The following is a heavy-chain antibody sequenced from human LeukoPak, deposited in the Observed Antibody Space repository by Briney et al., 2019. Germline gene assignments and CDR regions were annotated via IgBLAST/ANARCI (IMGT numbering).Heavy chain of an antibody. D-gene: IGHD4-17*01. J-gene: IGHJ6*03. CDR2: MNPNSGNT. CDR1: GYTFTSYD. V-gene: IGHV1-8*01. CDR3: ARGHYGDYYYYMDV. Sequence: ASVKVSGKASGYTFTSYDINWVRQATGQGLEWMGWMNPNSGNTGYAQKFQGRVTMTRSTSISTAYMELSSLRSEDTSVYYCARGHYGDYYYYMDVWGKGTTVTVSS.